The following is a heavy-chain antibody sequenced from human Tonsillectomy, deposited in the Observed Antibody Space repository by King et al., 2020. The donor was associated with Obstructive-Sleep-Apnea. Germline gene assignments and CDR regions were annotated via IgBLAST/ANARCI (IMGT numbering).Heavy chain of an antibody. CDR3: VRHFGGNSMYFDY. V-gene: IGHV4-59*08. J-gene: IGHJ4*02. D-gene: IGHD4-23*01. CDR1: GGSISSYY. CDR2: IYYSGST. Sequence: VQLQESGPGLVKPSETLSLTCTVSGGSISSYYWSWIRQPPGKGLEWIGYIYYSGSTNYNPSLKSRVTISVDTSKNQFSLKLSSVTAADTAVYYCVRHFGGNSMYFDYWGQGTLVTVSS.